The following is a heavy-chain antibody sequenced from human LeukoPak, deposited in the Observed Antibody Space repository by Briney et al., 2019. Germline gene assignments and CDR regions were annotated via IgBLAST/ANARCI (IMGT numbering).Heavy chain of an antibody. D-gene: IGHD4-17*01. V-gene: IGHV1-18*01. Sequence: ASVKVSCKASGYTFTSYGISWVRQAPGQGLEWMGWTSAYNGNTNYAQKLQGRVTMTTDTSTSTAYMELRSLRSDDTAVYYCARVPYGDYYYYYGMDVWGQGTTVTVSS. CDR1: GYTFTSYG. CDR3: ARVPYGDYYYYYGMDV. J-gene: IGHJ6*02. CDR2: TSAYNGNT.